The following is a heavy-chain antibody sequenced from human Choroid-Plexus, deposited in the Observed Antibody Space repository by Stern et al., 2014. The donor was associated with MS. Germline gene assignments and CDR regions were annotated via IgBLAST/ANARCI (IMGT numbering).Heavy chain of an antibody. CDR2: VSYDGSNK. D-gene: IGHD2/OR15-2a*01. V-gene: IGHV3-30*18. CDR3: AKDRHYLTYFFDH. CDR1: GFTFGSCA. Sequence: VQLVESGGGVVQPGRPLRLSCVASGFTFGSCAMHWVRQAPGKGLEVGAGVSYDGSNKYYADSVKGRFTISRDNSQNTLYMQMSSLRPEDTAVYYCAKDRHYLTYFFDHWGQGSLVTVSS. J-gene: IGHJ5*02.